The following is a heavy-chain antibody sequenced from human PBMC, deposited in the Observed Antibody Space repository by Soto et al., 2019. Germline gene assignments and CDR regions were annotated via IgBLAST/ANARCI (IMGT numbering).Heavy chain of an antibody. J-gene: IGHJ4*02. CDR2: IGWNSGNV. CDR3: SKDRRNYYGSGSLDY. D-gene: IGHD3-10*01. V-gene: IGHV3-9*01. Sequence: EVQLVESGGGLVQPVGSLRLSCVGSGFTYEDSAMHWVRQVSGKGLEWVSGIGWNSGNVGYMDSGKGRFTITRDNAKNSPYLQMYTLRPEDRSLYFSSKDRRNYYGSGSLDYWGLGALVTGSS. CDR1: GFTYEDSA.